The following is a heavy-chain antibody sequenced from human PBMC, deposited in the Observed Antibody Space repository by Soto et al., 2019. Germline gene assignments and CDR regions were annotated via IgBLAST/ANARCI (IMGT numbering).Heavy chain of an antibody. Sequence: EVQLVESGGGLVKPGGSLRLSCAASGFTFSSYSMNWVRQAPGKGLEWVSSISSSSSYIYYADSVKGRFTISRDNAKNSLYLQMNSLRAEDKAVYYCARERGYYDSSGYYSDYWGQGTLVTVSS. J-gene: IGHJ4*02. D-gene: IGHD3-22*01. CDR3: ARERGYYDSSGYYSDY. CDR1: GFTFSSYS. CDR2: ISSSSSYI. V-gene: IGHV3-21*01.